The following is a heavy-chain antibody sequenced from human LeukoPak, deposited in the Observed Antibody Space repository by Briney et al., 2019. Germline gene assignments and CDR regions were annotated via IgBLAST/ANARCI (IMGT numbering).Heavy chain of an antibody. V-gene: IGHV3-23*01. D-gene: IGHD2-21*01. CDR1: GFTFNTYG. Sequence: GGSLRLSCAASGFTFNTYGMNWVRQTPGKGLEWVSSISVSGGSTFYADSVKGRFTISRDNSKNTLYLQLNGLRTEDTALYYCAKDRLLNCRGDCYIFDYWGQGTLVTVSS. CDR2: ISVSGGST. CDR3: AKDRLLNCRGDCYIFDY. J-gene: IGHJ4*02.